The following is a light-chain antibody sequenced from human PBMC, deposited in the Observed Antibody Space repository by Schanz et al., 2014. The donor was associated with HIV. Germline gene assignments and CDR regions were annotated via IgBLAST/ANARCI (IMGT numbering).Light chain of an antibody. J-gene: IGKJ5*01. CDR1: QRISDSN. CDR2: DAS. V-gene: IGKV3-11*01. Sequence: EIVLTQSPGTLSLSPGERATLSCRASQRISDSNFAWYQQKPGQAPRLLIYDASNRATGIPARFSGSGSGTDFTLTISSLEPEDFAVYYCQQRSNWPPTFGQGTRLEIK. CDR3: QQRSNWPPT.